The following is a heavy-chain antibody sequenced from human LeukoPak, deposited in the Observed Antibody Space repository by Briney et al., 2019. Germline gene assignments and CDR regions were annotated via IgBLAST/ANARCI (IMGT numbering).Heavy chain of an antibody. J-gene: IGHJ6*04. Sequence: GASVKVSCKASGYTFTSYGISWVRQAPGQGLEWMGWIGAYNGNTNYAQKLQGRVTMTTDTSTSTAYMELRSLRSDDTAVYYCARDVEQQLVLYGMDVWGKGTTVTVSS. CDR2: IGAYNGNT. V-gene: IGHV1-18*04. D-gene: IGHD6-13*01. CDR1: GYTFTSYG. CDR3: ARDVEQQLVLYGMDV.